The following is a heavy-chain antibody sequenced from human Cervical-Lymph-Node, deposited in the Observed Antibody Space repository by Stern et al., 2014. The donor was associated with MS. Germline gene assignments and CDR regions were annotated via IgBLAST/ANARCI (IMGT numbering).Heavy chain of an antibody. D-gene: IGHD5-12*01. J-gene: IGHJ3*02. CDR1: GYTFSSYG. V-gene: IGHV1-18*01. Sequence: VQLVEYGAEVTKPGASVTVSCKASGYTFSSYGINWVRQAPGQGLEWMGWISAYSRNTDYAQKLQGRVTMTTDTSTSTAYMELRSLRSDDTAVYYCARGGYPDAFDIWGQGTMVTVSS. CDR2: ISAYSRNT. CDR3: ARGGYPDAFDI.